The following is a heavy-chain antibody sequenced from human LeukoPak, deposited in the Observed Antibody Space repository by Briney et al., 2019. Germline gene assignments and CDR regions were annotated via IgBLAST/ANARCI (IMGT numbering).Heavy chain of an antibody. CDR2: IYYSGST. CDR3: ARAPAFGVDGWINWFDP. V-gene: IGHV4-59*08. J-gene: IGHJ5*02. Sequence: SETLSLTCTVSGGSISSYYWSWIRQPPGKGLEWIGYIYYSGSTNYNPSLKSRVTISVDTSKNQFSLKLSSVTAADTAVYYCARAPAFGVDGWINWFDPWGQGTLVTVSS. D-gene: IGHD3-3*01. CDR1: GGSISSYY.